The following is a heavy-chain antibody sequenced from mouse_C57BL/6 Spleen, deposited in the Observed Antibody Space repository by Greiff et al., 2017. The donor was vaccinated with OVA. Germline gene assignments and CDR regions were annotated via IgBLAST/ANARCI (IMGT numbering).Heavy chain of an antibody. V-gene: IGHV1-72*01. D-gene: IGHD1-1*01. J-gene: IGHJ3*01. CDR3: ARDYYGSQAWFAY. Sequence: QVQLQQPGAEFVKPGASVKLSCKASGYTFTSYWMHWVKQRPGRGLEWIGLIDPNSGGTKYNEKFKSKATLTVDKPTSTAYMQLSSLTSEDSAGYYCARDYYGSQAWFAYWGQGTLVTVSA. CDR2: IDPNSGGT. CDR1: GYTFTSYW.